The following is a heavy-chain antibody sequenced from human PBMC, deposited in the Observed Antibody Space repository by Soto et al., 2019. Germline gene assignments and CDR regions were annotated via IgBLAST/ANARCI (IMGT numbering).Heavy chain of an antibody. CDR3: ARLGYCSSTSCYVLIRDY. D-gene: IGHD2-2*01. J-gene: IGHJ4*02. Sequence: SETLSLTCTVSGGSISSYYWSWIRQPPGKGLEWIGYIYYSGSTNYNPSLKSRVTISVDTSKNQFSLKLSSVTAADTAVYYCARLGYCSSTSCYVLIRDYWGQGTLVTVS. CDR1: GGSISSYY. V-gene: IGHV4-59*01. CDR2: IYYSGST.